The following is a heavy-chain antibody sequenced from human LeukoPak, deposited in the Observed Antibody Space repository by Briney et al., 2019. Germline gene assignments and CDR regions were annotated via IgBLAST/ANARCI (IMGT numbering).Heavy chain of an antibody. J-gene: IGHJ6*04. CDR1: GYSFTTYW. D-gene: IGHD2-2*01. Sequence: GESPKISCKGSGYSFTTYWISWVRQMPGKGLEWVGRIDPSDSYTNYSPSFQGHVTISADKSISTAYLQWSSLKASDTAMYYCAREGADVVVPAAIALRGMDVWGKGTTVTVSS. V-gene: IGHV5-10-1*01. CDR3: AREGADVVVPAAIALRGMDV. CDR2: IDPSDSYT.